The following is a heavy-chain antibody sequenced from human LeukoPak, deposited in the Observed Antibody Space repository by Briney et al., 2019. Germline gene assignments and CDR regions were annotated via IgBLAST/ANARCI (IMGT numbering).Heavy chain of an antibody. Sequence: GASVKVSCKASGYTFTAFYIHWVRQAPGQGLEWMGWINPNSGGTNYGQKFQGRVTMTRDMSISTAYMELSRLRSDDTAVYYCARDRLRLGYERTNWFDPWGQGTLVTVSS. D-gene: IGHD2-15*01. J-gene: IGHJ5*02. CDR3: ARDRLRLGYERTNWFDP. V-gene: IGHV1-2*02. CDR1: GYTFTAFY. CDR2: INPNSGGT.